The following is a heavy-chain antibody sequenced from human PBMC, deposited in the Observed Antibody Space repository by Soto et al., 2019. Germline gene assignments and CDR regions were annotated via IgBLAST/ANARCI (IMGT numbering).Heavy chain of an antibody. CDR2: ISGSGGST. Sequence: EVQLLESGGGLVQPGGSLRLSCAASGFTFSSYAMSWVRQAPGKGLEWVSAISGSGGSTYYADSVKGRFTISRDNSKNTLYLQMNSLRAEDTAVSYCAKGGGGIAAAGTNYYFDYWGQGTLVTVSS. D-gene: IGHD6-13*01. CDR3: AKGGGGIAAAGTNYYFDY. J-gene: IGHJ4*02. V-gene: IGHV3-23*01. CDR1: GFTFSSYA.